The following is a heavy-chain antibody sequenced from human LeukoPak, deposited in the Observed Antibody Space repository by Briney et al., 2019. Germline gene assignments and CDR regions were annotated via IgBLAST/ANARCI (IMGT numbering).Heavy chain of an antibody. Sequence: GGSLRLSCAASGFTFSSYTMNWVRQAPGKGLEWVSAISGSGHTTYYADSVKGRFTISRDNSKNSLYLQMNSLRAEETALYYCARGVEIHDPVYFDYWGQGTLVTVSS. J-gene: IGHJ4*02. CDR1: GFTFSSYT. V-gene: IGHV3-21*01. CDR2: ISGSGHTT. D-gene: IGHD2-21*01. CDR3: ARGVEIHDPVYFDY.